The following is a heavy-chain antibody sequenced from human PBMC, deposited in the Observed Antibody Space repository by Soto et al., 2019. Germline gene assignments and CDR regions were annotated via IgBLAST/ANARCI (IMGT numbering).Heavy chain of an antibody. D-gene: IGHD2-2*01. CDR1: GGSISSSSYY. Sequence: PSETLSLTCTVSGGSISSSSYYWGWIRQPPGKGLEWIGSIYHSGSTYYNPSLKSRVTISVDTSKTQFSLNLGSVTAADTAVYYCAGTTSHFAYWGQGTLVTVSS. CDR2: IYHSGST. CDR3: AGTTSHFAY. J-gene: IGHJ4*02. V-gene: IGHV4-39*01.